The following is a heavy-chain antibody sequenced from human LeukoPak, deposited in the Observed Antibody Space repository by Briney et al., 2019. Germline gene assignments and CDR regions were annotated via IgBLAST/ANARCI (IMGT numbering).Heavy chain of an antibody. Sequence: GGSLRLSCAASGFTFSSYSMNWVRQAPGKGLEWVSSISSSSTSIYYAYSVKGRFTISRDNARNSLYQQMSSLRVDDTAVYYCARDWSASTGWFDPWGQGTLVTVSA. CDR1: GFTFSSYS. J-gene: IGHJ5*02. V-gene: IGHV3-21*01. D-gene: IGHD4-17*01. CDR2: ISSSSTSI. CDR3: ARDWSASTGWFDP.